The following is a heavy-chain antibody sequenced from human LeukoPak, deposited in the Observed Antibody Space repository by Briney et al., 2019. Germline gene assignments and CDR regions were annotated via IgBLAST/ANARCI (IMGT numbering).Heavy chain of an antibody. CDR3: AKVVVGTVIVVASSNFYYYYMDV. D-gene: IGHD3-22*01. J-gene: IGHJ6*03. CDR2: ISGSGGST. CDR1: GFTVSSNS. V-gene: IGHV3-23*01. Sequence: GGSLRLSCTVSGFTVSSNSMSWVRQAPGKGLEWVSAISGSGGSTYYADSVKGRFTISRDNSNNTLYLQMNSLRAEDTAVYYCAKVVVGTVIVVASSNFYYYYMDVWGKGTTVTISS.